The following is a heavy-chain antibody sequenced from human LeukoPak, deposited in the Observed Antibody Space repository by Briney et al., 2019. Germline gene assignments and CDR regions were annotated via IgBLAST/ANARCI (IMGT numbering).Heavy chain of an antibody. CDR1: GGTFSTYA. V-gene: IGHV1-69*06. CDR2: IIPIFSTA. CDR3: AREYSSSSVLGY. Sequence: GASVKVSCKASGGTFSTYAICWVRQAPGQGLEWMGRIIPIFSTANYAQKFQGRVTITADKSTSTAYMELSSLRSEDTAVYYCAREYSSSSVLGYWGQGTLVTVSS. J-gene: IGHJ4*02. D-gene: IGHD6-6*01.